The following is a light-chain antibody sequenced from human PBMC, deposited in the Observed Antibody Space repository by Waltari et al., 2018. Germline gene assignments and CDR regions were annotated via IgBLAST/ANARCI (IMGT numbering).Light chain of an antibody. CDR1: STALASNYL. CDR2: EAV. CDR3: CSYAGSSTSYD. V-gene: IGLV2-23*01. Sequence: QSALAHPAPVPGSLGQRITISSTGASTALASNYLVLWYQYHPGKAPKLMIYEAVKRPSGVSNRFSGAKSGATASLTISGLQTDDEAYYYCCSYAGSSTSYDCGSGTMVTVL. J-gene: IGLJ1*01.